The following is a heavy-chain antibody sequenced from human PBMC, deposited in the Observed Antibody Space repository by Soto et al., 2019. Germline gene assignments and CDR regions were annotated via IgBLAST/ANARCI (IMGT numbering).Heavy chain of an antibody. D-gene: IGHD3-22*01. V-gene: IGHV4-59*01. J-gene: IGHJ5*02. CDR2: IYYSGST. CDR1: GGSISSYY. Sequence: SETLSLTCTVSGGSISSYYWSWIRQPPGKGLEWIGYIYYSGSTNYNPSLKSRVTISVDTSKNQFSLKLSSVTAADTAVYYCARVVKSNWFDPWGQGTLVTVSS. CDR3: ARVVKSNWFDP.